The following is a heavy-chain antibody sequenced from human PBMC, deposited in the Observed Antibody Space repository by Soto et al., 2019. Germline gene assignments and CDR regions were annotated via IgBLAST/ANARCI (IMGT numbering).Heavy chain of an antibody. D-gene: IGHD2-2*01. V-gene: IGHV1-69*08. Sequence: QVQLVQSGAEVKKPGSSVKVSCKASGGTFSRYSITWVRQAPGHGLEWIGRIIPIIGIASYAQKFQGRVTITADESTSTAYMELRSLRSDDTAVYYCAREDRDRETGLVPAAIDGMDVWGQGTTVTVSS. CDR1: GGTFSRYS. CDR2: IIPIIGIA. CDR3: AREDRDRETGLVPAAIDGMDV. J-gene: IGHJ6*02.